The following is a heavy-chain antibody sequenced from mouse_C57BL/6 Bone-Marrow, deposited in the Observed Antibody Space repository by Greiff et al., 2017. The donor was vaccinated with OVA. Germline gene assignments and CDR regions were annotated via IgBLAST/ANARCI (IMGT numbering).Heavy chain of an antibody. V-gene: IGHV1-85*01. D-gene: IGHD2-4*01. CDR2: IYTRDGST. CDR3: AREGIYYDYDHYAMDY. J-gene: IGHJ4*01. Sequence: QVQLQQSGPELVKPGASVKLSCKASGYTFTSYDINWVKQRPGQGLELIGWIYTRDGSTKYNEKFKGKATFTVDTSSSTAYMELHSLTSEDSAVYFCAREGIYYDYDHYAMDYWGQGTSVTVSS. CDR1: GYTFTSYD.